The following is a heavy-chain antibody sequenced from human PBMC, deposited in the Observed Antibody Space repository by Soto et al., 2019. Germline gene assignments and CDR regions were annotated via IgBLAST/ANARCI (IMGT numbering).Heavy chain of an antibody. D-gene: IGHD3-3*01. J-gene: IGHJ6*02. Sequence: PGGSLRLSCTASGFTFGDYAMSWFRQAPGKGLEWVGFIRSKAYGGTTEYAASVKGRFTISRDDSKSIAYLQMNSLKTEDTAVYYCTRDLPPTYYDFWSGEYHYYGMDVWGQGT. CDR3: TRDLPPTYYDFWSGEYHYYGMDV. V-gene: IGHV3-49*03. CDR1: GFTFGDYA. CDR2: IRSKAYGGTT.